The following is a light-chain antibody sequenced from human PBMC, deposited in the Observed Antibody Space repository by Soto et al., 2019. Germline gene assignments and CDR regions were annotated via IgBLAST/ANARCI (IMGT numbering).Light chain of an antibody. CDR2: GAS. Sequence: EIQMPQSLAMLSVAPGKRSTRASQSVSNNLAWYQQKPGQAPRLLIYGASTRATGIPARFSGSGSGTEFTLIISSLQSEDFAVYYCQQYNNWPRTFGQGTKVDIK. V-gene: IGKV3-15*01. J-gene: IGKJ1*01. CDR3: QQYNNWPRT. CDR1: QSVSNN.